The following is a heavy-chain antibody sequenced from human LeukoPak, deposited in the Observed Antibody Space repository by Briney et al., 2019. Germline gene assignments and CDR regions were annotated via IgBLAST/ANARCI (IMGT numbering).Heavy chain of an antibody. CDR2: ISAYNGNT. J-gene: IGHJ4*02. Sequence: ASVKVSCKASGYTFTSYGISWVRQAPGQGLEWMGWISAYNGNTNYAQKLQGRVTMTTDTSTSTAYMELRSLRSDDTAVYYCARDVRSSGWYAPADYWGQGTLVTVSS. D-gene: IGHD6-19*01. V-gene: IGHV1-18*01. CDR1: GYTFTSYG. CDR3: ARDVRSSGWYAPADY.